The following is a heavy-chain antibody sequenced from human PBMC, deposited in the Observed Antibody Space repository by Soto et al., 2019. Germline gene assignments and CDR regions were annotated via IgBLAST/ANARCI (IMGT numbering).Heavy chain of an antibody. CDR1: GGSISSYY. D-gene: IGHD6-19*01. J-gene: IGHJ4*02. V-gene: IGHV4-59*08. CDR3: ARQGAVATLLDY. CDR2: IYYSGST. Sequence: QVQLQESGPGLVKTSETLSLTCTVSGGSISSYYWSWIRQPPGKELEWIGYIYYSGSTNYNPSLKSRVTISVDTSKNQFSLKLNSVTAADTAVYYCARQGAVATLLDYWGQGTLVTVSS.